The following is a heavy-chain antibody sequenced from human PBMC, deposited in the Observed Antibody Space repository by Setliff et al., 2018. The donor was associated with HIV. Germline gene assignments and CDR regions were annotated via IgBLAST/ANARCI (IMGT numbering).Heavy chain of an antibody. Sequence: ASVKVSCKASGYTFTDYYMHWVRQAPGQGLEWMGWINPNSGGTNYAQKFQGRVTMTRDTSISTAYMELSRLRSDDTAVYYCAREGSPIYYFDYWSQGTLVTVSS. J-gene: IGHJ4*02. CDR3: AREGSPIYYFDY. V-gene: IGHV1-2*02. CDR1: GYTFTDYY. CDR2: INPNSGGT. D-gene: IGHD3-10*01.